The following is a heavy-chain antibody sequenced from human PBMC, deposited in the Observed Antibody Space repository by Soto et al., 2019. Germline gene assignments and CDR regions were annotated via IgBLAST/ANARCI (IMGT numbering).Heavy chain of an antibody. CDR3: AKPLTMKDILVVALDY. CDR1: GVTFSSYA. CDR2: ISGSGGST. J-gene: IGHJ4*02. V-gene: IGHV3-23*01. Sequence: GGTLRLSCAASGVTFSSYAMSWVRQAPGKGLEWVSAISGSGGSTYYADSVKGRFTISRDNSKNTLYLQMNSLRAEDTAVYYCAKPLTMKDILVVALDYSGQGTLVTVSS. D-gene: IGHD2-15*01.